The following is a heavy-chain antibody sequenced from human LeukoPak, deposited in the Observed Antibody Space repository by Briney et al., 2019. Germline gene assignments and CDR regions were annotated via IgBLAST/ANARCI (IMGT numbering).Heavy chain of an antibody. D-gene: IGHD1-1*01. CDR2: IYYSGST. CDR1: GGSISSYY. J-gene: IGHJ4*02. V-gene: IGHV4-59*08. CDR3: ASRDWKCFDY. Sequence: SETLSLTCTVSGGSISSYYWSWIRQPPGKGLEWIGYIYYSGSTNYNPSLQSRVTISVDTSKNQFSLKLSSVTAADTAVYYCASRDWKCFDYWGQGTLVTVSS.